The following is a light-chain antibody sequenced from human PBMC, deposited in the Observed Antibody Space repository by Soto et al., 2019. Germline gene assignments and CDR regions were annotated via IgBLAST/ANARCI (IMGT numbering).Light chain of an antibody. J-gene: IGKJ5*01. Sequence: DIQTAHCPCSLALSLVYIFTIACQSSQDIGKNLNWYQQKPEKAPTLLIYDASNLEPGVPSRFSGSGSGTDFTFTISRLQPEDIATYYCQHYDNLPSVTFGQGTRLEI. CDR3: QHYDNLPSVT. CDR2: DAS. CDR1: QDIGKN. V-gene: IGKV1-33*01.